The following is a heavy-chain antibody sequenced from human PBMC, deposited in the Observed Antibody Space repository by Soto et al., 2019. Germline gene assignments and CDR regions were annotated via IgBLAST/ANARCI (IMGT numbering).Heavy chain of an antibody. V-gene: IGHV4-59*01. Sequence: WTWIRQPPGKGLEWIGYIYYSGSTNYNPSLKSRVTISADTSKNQFSLKLSSVTAADMAVYYCARDSATLGMDVWGQGTTVTVSS. D-gene: IGHD5-12*01. J-gene: IGHJ6*02. CDR2: IYYSGST. CDR3: ARDSATLGMDV.